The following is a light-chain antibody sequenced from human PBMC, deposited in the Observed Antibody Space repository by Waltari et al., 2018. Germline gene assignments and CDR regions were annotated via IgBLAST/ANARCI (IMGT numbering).Light chain of an antibody. CDR2: GAS. J-gene: IGKJ2*01. V-gene: IGKV3-20*01. CDR1: QSVSSSY. CDR3: QHYGDSPPRT. Sequence: EIVLTQSPGTLSLSPGERATLSCRASQSVSSSYLAWYQQKPGQAPRLLIYGASTRATGISDRFSGSGSGTDFTLTISRLEPEDFAVFYCQHYGDSPPRTFGQGTKVEIK.